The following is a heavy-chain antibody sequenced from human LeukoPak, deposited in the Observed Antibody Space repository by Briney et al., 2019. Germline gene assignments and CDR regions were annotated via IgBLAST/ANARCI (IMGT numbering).Heavy chain of an antibody. CDR1: GGSISTYY. J-gene: IGHJ5*02. Sequence: SEALSLTCTVSGGSISTYYWSWIRQSPGKGLEWIADISASGGTNYNPSLESRVTVSIDSSKNQFSLKLSSVTAADTAVFYCARSPHNSAWYEKWFDPWGQGTLVTVSS. CDR2: ISASGGT. D-gene: IGHD6-19*01. V-gene: IGHV4-4*08. CDR3: ARSPHNSAWYEKWFDP.